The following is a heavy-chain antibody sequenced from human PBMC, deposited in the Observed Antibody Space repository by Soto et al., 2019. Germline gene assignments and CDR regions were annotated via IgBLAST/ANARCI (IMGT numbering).Heavy chain of an antibody. J-gene: IGHJ6*02. CDR3: ARDWLRGYYYGSGSPGAYYGMDV. CDR1: GGSISSGDYY. D-gene: IGHD3-10*01. V-gene: IGHV4-30-4*01. CDR2: IYYSGST. Sequence: SETLSLTCTVSGGSISSGDYYWSWIRQPPGKGLEWIGYIYYSGSTYYNPSLKSRVTISVDTSKNQFSLKLSSVTAADTAVYYCARDWLRGYYYGSGSPGAYYGMDVWGQGTTVTVSS.